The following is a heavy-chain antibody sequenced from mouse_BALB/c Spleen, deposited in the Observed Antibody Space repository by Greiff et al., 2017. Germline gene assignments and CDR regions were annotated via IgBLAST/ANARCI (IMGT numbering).Heavy chain of an antibody. CDR2: ISSGSSTI. CDR1: GFTFSSFG. V-gene: IGHV5-17*02. J-gene: IGHJ4*01. D-gene: IGHD2-14*01. Sequence: EVKVVESGGGLVQPGGSRKLSCAASGFTFSSFGMHWVRQAPEKGLEWVAYISSGSSTIYYADTVKGRFTISRDNPKNTLFLQMTSLRSEDTAMYYCARRRYDNAMDYWGQGTSVTVSS. CDR3: ARRRYDNAMDY.